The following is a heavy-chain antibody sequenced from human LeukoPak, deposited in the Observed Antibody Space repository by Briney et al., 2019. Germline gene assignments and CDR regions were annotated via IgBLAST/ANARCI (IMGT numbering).Heavy chain of an antibody. Sequence: GGSLRLSCAASGFTFDDYAMHWVRQAPGKGLEWVSGISWNSGSIGYADSVKGRFTISRDNAKNSLYLQMNSLRVEDTAVYYCARGRPHGNDYWGQGTLVTVSS. V-gene: IGHV3-9*01. D-gene: IGHD4-23*01. CDR2: ISWNSGSI. J-gene: IGHJ4*02. CDR1: GFTFDDYA. CDR3: ARGRPHGNDY.